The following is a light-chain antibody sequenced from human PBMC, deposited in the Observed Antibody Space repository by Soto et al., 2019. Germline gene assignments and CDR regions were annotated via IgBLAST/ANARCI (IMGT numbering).Light chain of an antibody. CDR1: QSVSSN. J-gene: IGKJ2*03. Sequence: EKVMTQSPATLSVSPGERATLSYRASQSVSSNLAWYQQKPGQAPRLLLYGASTRATGIPARFSGTGSGTEFTLTISSLQSEDFAVYYCQQFSNWPYSFGQGTKLEIK. CDR2: GAS. V-gene: IGKV3-15*01. CDR3: QQFSNWPYS.